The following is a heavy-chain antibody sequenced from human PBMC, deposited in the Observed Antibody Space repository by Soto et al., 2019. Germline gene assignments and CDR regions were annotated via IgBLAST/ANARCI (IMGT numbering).Heavy chain of an antibody. V-gene: IGHV3-30*18. J-gene: IGHJ3*01. CDR3: AKGYIAAAGVLDAFDV. CDR1: GFIFRSFG. D-gene: IGHD6-13*01. Sequence: PGGSLRLSCAASGFIFRSFGMHWVRQAPGKGLGWVAVISYDGSSQTYPASVKGRFTISRDNFKNTLFLQMNRLRAEDTAVYYCAKGYIAAAGVLDAFDVWGQGTMVTVSS. CDR2: ISYDGSSQ.